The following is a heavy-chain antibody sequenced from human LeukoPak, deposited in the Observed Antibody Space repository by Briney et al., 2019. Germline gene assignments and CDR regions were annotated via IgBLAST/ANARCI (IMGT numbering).Heavy chain of an antibody. V-gene: IGHV3-48*03. Sequence: WGSLSLTCDASGLFFYSFDWVRLRQAPGKGLEWVSYISGSGSIISYADSVKGRLSISRDNAKNSLFLQRNSLTVDDTAIYYCATDSGHSYYGMDFWGQGTTVTVSS. CDR3: ATDSGHSYYGMDF. CDR2: ISGSGSII. J-gene: IGHJ6*02. CDR1: GLFFYSFD. D-gene: IGHD6-25*01.